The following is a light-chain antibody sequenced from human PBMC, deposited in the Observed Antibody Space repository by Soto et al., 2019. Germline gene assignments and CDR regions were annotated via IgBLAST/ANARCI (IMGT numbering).Light chain of an antibody. CDR2: EVN. CDR3: TSYTGDTTDV. Sequence: QSVLTQPASVSGSPGQSITISCTATISDVSDYRYVSWYQQHPGKVPKLIIYEVNNRPSGISNRFSGSKSGNTASLSISGLQAEDEADYYCTSYTGDTTDVFGTGTKVTVL. J-gene: IGLJ1*01. V-gene: IGLV2-14*01. CDR1: ISDVSDYRY.